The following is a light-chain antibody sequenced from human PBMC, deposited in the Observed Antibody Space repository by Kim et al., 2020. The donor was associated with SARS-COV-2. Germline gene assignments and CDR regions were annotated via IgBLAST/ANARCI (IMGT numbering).Light chain of an antibody. CDR1: SSDIGSYNL. CDR3: YSYAGSKNYVG. J-gene: IGLJ2*01. CDR2: EVG. Sequence: SVTNSGTGTSSDIGSYNLVSWYEHHPGKAPKLIIFEVGKRPSGVPDRYSGSKSGNTASLTISGLKGDDEADYYCYSYAGSKNYVGFGGGTQLTVL. V-gene: IGLV2-11*01.